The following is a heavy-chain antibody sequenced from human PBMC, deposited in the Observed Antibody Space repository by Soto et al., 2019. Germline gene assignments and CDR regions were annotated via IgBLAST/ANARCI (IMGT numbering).Heavy chain of an antibody. CDR1: GFTFSSYA. V-gene: IGHV3-23*01. CDR3: AKIFIGNSIFWRDYYYYYYMVF. CDR2: ISGSGGST. J-gene: IGHJ6*03. D-gene: IGHD3-16*02. Sequence: PGGSLRLSCAASGFTFSSYAMSWVRQAPGKGLEWVSAISGSGGSTYYADSVKGRFTISRDNSKNTLYLQMNSLRAEDTAVYYCAKIFIGNSIFWRDYYYYYYMVFWGKGTTVTVSS.